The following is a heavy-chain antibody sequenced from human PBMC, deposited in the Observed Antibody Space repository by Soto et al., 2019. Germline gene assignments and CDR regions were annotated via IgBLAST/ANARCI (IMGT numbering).Heavy chain of an antibody. D-gene: IGHD3-10*01. Sequence: KPSETLSLTCAVYGGSFSGYYWSWIRQPPGKGLEWIGEINHSGSTNYNPSLKSRVTISVDTSKNQFSLKLSSVTAADTAVYYCARGRSRFRFGEFPRWFDPWGQGTLVTVSS. J-gene: IGHJ5*02. CDR3: ARGRSRFRFGEFPRWFDP. V-gene: IGHV4-34*01. CDR2: INHSGST. CDR1: GGSFSGYY.